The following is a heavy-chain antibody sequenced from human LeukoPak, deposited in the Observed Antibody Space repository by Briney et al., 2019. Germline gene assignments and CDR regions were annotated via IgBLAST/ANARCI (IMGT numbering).Heavy chain of an antibody. CDR2: VQYSGNT. CDR1: GGSICTYY. D-gene: IGHD1-26*01. CDR3: ARGINVGATSY. V-gene: IGHV4-59*01. J-gene: IGHJ4*02. Sequence: SETLSLTCTVSGGSICTYYWSWVRQSPGKGLEWIGCVQYSGNTKYNPLFKSRVTISVDTSKNQFSLRLSSVTTADTAMYFCARGINVGATSYWGQGTLVTVSA.